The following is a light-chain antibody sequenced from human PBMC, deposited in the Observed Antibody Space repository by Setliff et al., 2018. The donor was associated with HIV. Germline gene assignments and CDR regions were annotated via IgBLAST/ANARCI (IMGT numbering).Light chain of an antibody. CDR2: YDS. CDR1: NIGSKS. CDR3: QVWDSSSDHYV. V-gene: IGLV3-21*04. Sequence: SYELTQPPSVSVAPGKTARITCGGNNIGSKSVHWYQQKPGRAPVLVIYYDSDRPSGIPERFSGSNSGNTATLTISRVEAGDEADYYCQVWDSSSDHYVFGTGTKVNVL. J-gene: IGLJ1*01.